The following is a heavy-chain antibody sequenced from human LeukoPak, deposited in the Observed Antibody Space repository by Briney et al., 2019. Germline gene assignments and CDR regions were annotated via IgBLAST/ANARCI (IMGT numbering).Heavy chain of an antibody. CDR1: GGSFSGYY. D-gene: IGHD6-13*01. CDR2: INHSGST. V-gene: IGHV4-34*01. Sequence: PSETLSLTCAVYGGSFSGYYWSWIRQPPGKGLEWIGEINHSGSTNYNPSLKSRVTISVDTSKNQFSLKLSSVTAADTAVYYCAKDTAWGYSSSWYDAFDIWGQGTMVTVSS. J-gene: IGHJ3*02. CDR3: AKDTAWGYSSSWYDAFDI.